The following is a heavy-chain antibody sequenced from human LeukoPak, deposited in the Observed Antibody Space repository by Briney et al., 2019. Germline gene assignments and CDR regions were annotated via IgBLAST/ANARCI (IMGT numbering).Heavy chain of an antibody. V-gene: IGHV1-2*02. CDR1: GYTFTGYY. CDR3: AREEPDIVVVVAAFDI. D-gene: IGHD2-15*01. J-gene: IGHJ3*02. Sequence: ASVKVSCKASGYTFTGYYMHWVRHAPGQGLEWMGWINPNSGGTNYAQKFQGRVSMTRDTSISTAYMELSRLRSDDTAVYYCAREEPDIVVVVAAFDIWGQGTMVTVSS. CDR2: INPNSGGT.